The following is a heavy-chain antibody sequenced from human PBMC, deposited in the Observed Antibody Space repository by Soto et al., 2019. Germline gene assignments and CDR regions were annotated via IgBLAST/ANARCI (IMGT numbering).Heavy chain of an antibody. CDR1: GYSFAGYW. J-gene: IGHJ4*02. CDR2: IDPSDSQT. CDR3: ARQIYDSDTGPNFQYYFDS. V-gene: IGHV5-10-1*01. D-gene: IGHD3-22*01. Sequence: GESLKISCKGSGYSFAGYWITWVRQKPGKGLEWMGRIDPSDSQTYYSPSFRGHVTVSVTKSITTVFLQWSSLRASDTAMYYCARQIYDSDTGPNFQYYFDSWGQGTPVTVSS.